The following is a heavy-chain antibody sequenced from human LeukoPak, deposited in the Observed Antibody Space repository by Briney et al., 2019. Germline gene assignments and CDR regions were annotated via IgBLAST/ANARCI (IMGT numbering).Heavy chain of an antibody. CDR2: IYYIGST. CDR1: RGSLSSYY. D-gene: IGHD3-16*01. CDR3: ARGRGRLRYYYYYMDV. V-gene: IGHV4-59*01. Sequence: PSETLSLPCTDSRGSLSSYYWSWIRQPPGKGLEWIGYIYYIGSTNYNPSLKSRVTISVDTSKNQFSLKLSSVTAADTAVYYCARGRGRLRYYYYYMDVWGKGTTVTVS. J-gene: IGHJ6*03.